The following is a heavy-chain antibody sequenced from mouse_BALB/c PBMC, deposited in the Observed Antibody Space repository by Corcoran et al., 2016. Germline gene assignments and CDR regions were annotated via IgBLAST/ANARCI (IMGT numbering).Heavy chain of an antibody. CDR2: INTETGEP. D-gene: IGHD2-4*01. J-gene: IGHJ3*01. V-gene: IGHV9-2-1*01. Sequence: QIQLVQSGPELKKPGETVKISCKASGYTFTDYSMQWVKQAPGKGLKWMGWINTETGEPTYADDFKGRFAFSLETAASTAYLQINNLKNEDMATYFCARGDDYAWFVYWGQGTLVTVSA. CDR3: ARGDDYAWFVY. CDR1: GYTFTDYS.